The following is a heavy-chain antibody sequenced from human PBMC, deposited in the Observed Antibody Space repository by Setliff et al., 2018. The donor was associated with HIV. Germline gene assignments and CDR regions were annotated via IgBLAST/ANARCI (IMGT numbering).Heavy chain of an antibody. CDR1: GGSVNGHY. CDR3: ATDPASYCAGGNCHSGRFAS. Sequence: SETLSLTCTVSGGSVNGHYWNWIRLTPGKGLEWIGSISYSGSTNYNPSLKSRVTISVDTSRNEFSLKLSSVTAAVTAVYYCATDPASYCAGGNCHSGRFASWGQGTLVTVS. CDR2: ISYSGST. J-gene: IGHJ4*02. V-gene: IGHV4-59*02. D-gene: IGHD2-15*01.